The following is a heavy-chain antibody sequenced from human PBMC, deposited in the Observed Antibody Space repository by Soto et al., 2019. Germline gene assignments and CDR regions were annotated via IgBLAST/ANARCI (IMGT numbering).Heavy chain of an antibody. CDR3: ASWSDYSNYFFHFDY. CDR2: ISSSSSTI. CDR1: GFTFSSYS. Sequence: PGGSLRLSCAACGFTFSSYSMNGVRQAQGKGLEWVSYISSSSSTIYYADSVKGRFTISRDNAKNSLYLQMNSLRDEDTAVYYCASWSDYSNYFFHFDYWGQGTLVTVSS. V-gene: IGHV3-48*02. D-gene: IGHD4-4*01. J-gene: IGHJ4*02.